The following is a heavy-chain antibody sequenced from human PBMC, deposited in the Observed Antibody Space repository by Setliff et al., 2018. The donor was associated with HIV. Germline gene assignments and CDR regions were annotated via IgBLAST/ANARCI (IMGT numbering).Heavy chain of an antibody. CDR2: ISYDGSNK. CDR1: GFTFSNYG. CDR3: ARENYDILTGYYDY. D-gene: IGHD3-9*01. V-gene: IGHV3-30*03. J-gene: IGHJ4*02. Sequence: PGESLKISCAASGFTFSNYGMHWVRQAPGKGLEWVAVISYDGSNKYYADSVKGRFTISRDNSKNTLYLQMNSLRAEDTAVYYCARENYDILTGYYDYWGQGALVTVSS.